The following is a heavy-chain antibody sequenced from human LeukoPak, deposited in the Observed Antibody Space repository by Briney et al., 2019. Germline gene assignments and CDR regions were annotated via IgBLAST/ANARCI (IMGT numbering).Heavy chain of an antibody. CDR3: ATVGPSVQGNDGNWFDP. CDR2: FDPEDGET. J-gene: IGHJ5*02. D-gene: IGHD1-1*01. V-gene: IGHV1-24*01. CDR1: GYTLTELS. Sequence: ASVKVSCKVSGYTLTELSMHWVRQAPGKGLEWMGGFDPEDGETIYAQKFQGRVTMTEDTSTDTAYMELSSLRSEDTAVYYCATVGPSVQGNDGNWFDPWGQGTLVTVSS.